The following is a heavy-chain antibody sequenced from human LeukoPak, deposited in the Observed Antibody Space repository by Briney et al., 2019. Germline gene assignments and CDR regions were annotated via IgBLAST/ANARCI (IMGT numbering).Heavy chain of an antibody. Sequence: AGGSLRLSCAASGFTFSTYGMHWVRQAPGKGLERVAVVSYDASTIYYADSVKGRFTISRDNSKNTLYLHINGLRAEDTAIYYCAKDLGRIMIAAPKDAFDIWGRGTMVTVSS. CDR2: VSYDASTI. V-gene: IGHV3-30*18. CDR1: GFTFSTYG. CDR3: AKDLGRIMIAAPKDAFDI. J-gene: IGHJ3*02. D-gene: IGHD6-6*01.